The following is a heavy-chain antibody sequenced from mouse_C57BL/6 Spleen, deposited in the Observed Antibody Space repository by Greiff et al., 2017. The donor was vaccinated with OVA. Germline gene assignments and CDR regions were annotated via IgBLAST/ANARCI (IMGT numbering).Heavy chain of an antibody. J-gene: IGHJ2*01. CDR1: GFTFSSYG. Sequence: VQLKESGGDLVKPGGSLKLSCAASGFTFSSYGMSWVRQTPDKRLEWVATISSGGSYTYYPDSVKGRFTISRDNAKNTLYLQMSSLKSEDTAMYYCARPDYYGSRFDYWGQGTTLTVSS. CDR3: ARPDYYGSRFDY. CDR2: ISSGGSYT. D-gene: IGHD1-1*01. V-gene: IGHV5-6*01.